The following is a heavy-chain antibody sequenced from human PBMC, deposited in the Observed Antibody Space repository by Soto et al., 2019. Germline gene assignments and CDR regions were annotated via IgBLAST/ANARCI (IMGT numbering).Heavy chain of an antibody. J-gene: IGHJ6*02. Sequence: SVKVSCKASGGTFSSYAISWVRQAPGQGLEWMGGLIPIFGTANYAQKFQGRVTITADKSTSTAYMELSSLRSEDTAVYYCARGYYYDSSGYPRLYYYGMDVWGQGTTVTVSS. D-gene: IGHD3-22*01. CDR1: GGTFSSYA. CDR2: LIPIFGTA. CDR3: ARGYYYDSSGYPRLYYYGMDV. V-gene: IGHV1-69*06.